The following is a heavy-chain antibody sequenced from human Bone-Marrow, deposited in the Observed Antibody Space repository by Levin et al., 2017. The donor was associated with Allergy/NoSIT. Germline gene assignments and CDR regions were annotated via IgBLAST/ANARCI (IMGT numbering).Heavy chain of an antibody. D-gene: IGHD2-21*02. Sequence: PSETLSLTCTVSGFVISSGGYYWSWIRQHPGKGLEWIGYIYYTGSTYYNPSLKSRVSISVDTSKNQFSLKLNSVTVADTAVFYCARVVGDYADFWGQGTLVTVSS. V-gene: IGHV4-31*03. J-gene: IGHJ4*02. CDR2: IYYTGST. CDR3: ARVVGDYADF. CDR1: GFVISSGGYY.